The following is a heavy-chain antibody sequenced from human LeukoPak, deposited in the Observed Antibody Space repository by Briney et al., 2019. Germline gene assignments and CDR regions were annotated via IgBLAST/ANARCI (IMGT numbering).Heavy chain of an antibody. V-gene: IGHV4-39*07. CDR3: ARVSTDSRSPGAFDI. CDR2: IYYSGST. Sequence: SETLSLTCTVSGGSISSSSYYWGWIRQPPGKGLEWIGSIYYSGSTYYNPSLKSRVTISVDTSKNQFSLKLSSVTAADTAVYYCARVSTDSRSPGAFDIWGQGTMVTVSS. J-gene: IGHJ3*02. CDR1: GGSISSSSYY. D-gene: IGHD1-26*01.